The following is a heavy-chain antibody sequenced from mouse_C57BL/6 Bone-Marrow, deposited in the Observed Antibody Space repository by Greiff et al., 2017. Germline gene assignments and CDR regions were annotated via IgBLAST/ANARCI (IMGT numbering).Heavy chain of an antibody. V-gene: IGHV8-12*01. J-gene: IGHJ2*01. Sequence: QVQLKESGPGILQSSQTLSLTCSFSGFSLSTSGMGVSWIRQPSGKGLEWRAHIYWDDDKRYNPSLKSRLTISKDTSRNQVFLKITSVDTADTATYYCARSAEGFLFDYWGQGTTLTVSS. CDR2: IYWDDDK. CDR3: ARSAEGFLFDY. CDR1: GFSLSTSGMG.